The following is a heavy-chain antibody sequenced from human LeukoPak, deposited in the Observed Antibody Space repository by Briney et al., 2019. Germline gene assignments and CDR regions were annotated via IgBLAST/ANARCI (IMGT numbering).Heavy chain of an antibody. CDR3: ARVATVTNDAFDI. D-gene: IGHD4-17*01. V-gene: IGHV1-2*02. CDR1: GYTFTGYS. J-gene: IGHJ3*02. CDR2: INTNSGPT. Sequence: ASVKASCQSSGYTFTGYSMHWVRKAPGQGLEWMGWINTNSGPTNYAQKCQDRVSMTKDTSISTAYMELSRLRSDDPAVYYCARVATVTNDAFDIWGQGTMVTVSS.